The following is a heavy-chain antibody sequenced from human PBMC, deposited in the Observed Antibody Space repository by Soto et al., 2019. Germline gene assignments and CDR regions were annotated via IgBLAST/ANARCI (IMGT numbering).Heavy chain of an antibody. V-gene: IGHV2-5*02. CDR1: GFSLSAHGVG. D-gene: IGHD4-17*01. CDR3: AHSDYGDYFDY. J-gene: IGHJ4*02. CDR2: IYWDDDK. Sequence: QITLKESGPTLVKPTQTLTLTCTFSGFSLSAHGVGVGWIRQPPGKALEWLALIYWDDDKRYSPSLKSRLTITKDTSKNQVVLTMTNMVPVDTATYFCAHSDYGDYFDYWGLGTLVTVSS.